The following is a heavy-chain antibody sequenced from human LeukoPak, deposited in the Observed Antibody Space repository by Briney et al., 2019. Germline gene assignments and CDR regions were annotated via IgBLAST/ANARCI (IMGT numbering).Heavy chain of an antibody. V-gene: IGHV3-30*02. Sequence: GGSLRLSCAASGFTFSTYWMSWVRQATGKGLEWVAFVRYDEGTKFYADSVKGRFTISRDNSKTTLYLQMNSLRPEDTAVYYCAKDVPAAYFDYWGQGTLVTVSS. CDR3: AKDVPAAYFDY. CDR2: VRYDEGTK. J-gene: IGHJ4*02. D-gene: IGHD2-2*01. CDR1: GFTFSTYW.